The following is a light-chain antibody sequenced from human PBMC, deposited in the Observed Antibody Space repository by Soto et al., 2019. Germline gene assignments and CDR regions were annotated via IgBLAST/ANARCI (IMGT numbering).Light chain of an antibody. Sequence: EIVLTQSPGTLSLSVGERATLSCRASQSVSGYLAWYQQTPGQAPRLLIYDASNRATGIPDRFSGSGSVTDFTLTINRLEPEDFTVYYCQQYGSSPLTFGGGTTVDIK. V-gene: IGKV3-20*01. CDR3: QQYGSSPLT. J-gene: IGKJ4*01. CDR2: DAS. CDR1: QSVSGY.